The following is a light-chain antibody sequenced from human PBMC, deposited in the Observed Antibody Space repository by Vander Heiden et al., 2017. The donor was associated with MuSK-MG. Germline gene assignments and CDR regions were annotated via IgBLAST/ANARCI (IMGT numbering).Light chain of an antibody. CDR3: QQYSSYPLT. Sequence: DIQMTQSPSTLSASVGDRVTITCRASQSVSNRLAWYQQKPGKAPNLLIYKASNFESGVPSRFSGSGSGAEFTRTISSLQPDDFATYYCQQYSSYPLTFGGGTKVEI. J-gene: IGKJ4*01. CDR1: QSVSNR. CDR2: KAS. V-gene: IGKV1-5*03.